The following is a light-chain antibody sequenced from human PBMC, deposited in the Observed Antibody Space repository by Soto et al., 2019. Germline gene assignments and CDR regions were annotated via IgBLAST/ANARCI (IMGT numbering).Light chain of an antibody. J-gene: IGLJ2*01. CDR2: DNN. CDR3: QSFDSGLSVVV. CDR1: SSKTGAGYA. V-gene: IGLV1-40*01. Sequence: QSVLTQPPSVSGPPGQRTTLSSTGGSSKTGAGYAVHWYQHLPGTAPKLLIFDNNNRPSGVPDRFSGSKSGTSASLAITGLQAEDEADYYCQSFDSGLSVVVFGGGTKLTVL.